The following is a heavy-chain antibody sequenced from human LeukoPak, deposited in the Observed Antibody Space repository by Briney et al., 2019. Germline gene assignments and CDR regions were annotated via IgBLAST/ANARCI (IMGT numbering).Heavy chain of an antibody. J-gene: IGHJ4*02. CDR1: GFTFSNAW. Sequence: GGSLRLSCAASGFTFSNAWMSWVRQAPGKGLEWVGRIKSKTDGGTTDYAAPVEGRFTISRDDSKNTLYLQMNSLKTEDTAVYYCTTDSVVVTLIDGYWGQGTLVTVSS. V-gene: IGHV3-15*01. CDR2: IKSKTDGGTT. D-gene: IGHD2-21*02. CDR3: TTDSVVVTLIDGY.